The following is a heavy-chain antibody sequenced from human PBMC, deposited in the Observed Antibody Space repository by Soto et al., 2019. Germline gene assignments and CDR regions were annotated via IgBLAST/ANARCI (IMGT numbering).Heavy chain of an antibody. V-gene: IGHV4-59*11. CDR3: ARLRDRSGTASIYNGMDV. Sequence: SETLSLTCRVSGVSLTSHYWTWIRQSPGKGLEWIGYIYYSGSTNYSPSLKSRLTMSIDTPSNQFSLNLSSVTAADTAIYYCARLRDRSGTASIYNGMDVWGPGTMVTISS. J-gene: IGHJ6*02. CDR1: GVSLTSHY. D-gene: IGHD3-22*01. CDR2: IYYSGST.